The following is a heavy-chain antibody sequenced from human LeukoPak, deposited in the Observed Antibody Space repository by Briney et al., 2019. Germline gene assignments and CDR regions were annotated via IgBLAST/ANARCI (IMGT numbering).Heavy chain of an antibody. CDR3: ARGGRVAAGNNWFDP. J-gene: IGHJ5*02. CDR2: IYTSGST. CDR1: GGSISSNY. D-gene: IGHD6-13*01. Sequence: SDSLSLTCTLSGGSISSNYWSWIRQPAGKGLEWLGRIYTSGSTNYNPSLKSRVTMSVDTSKNQFSLKLSSVTAADTAVYYCARGGRVAAGNNWFDPWGQGTLVTVSS. V-gene: IGHV4-4*07.